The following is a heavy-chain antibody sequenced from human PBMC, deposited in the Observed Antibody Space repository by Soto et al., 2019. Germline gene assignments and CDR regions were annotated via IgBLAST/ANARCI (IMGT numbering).Heavy chain of an antibody. D-gene: IGHD3-16*01. CDR1: GGTFSSSA. CDR3: ATALWGSGFPQHFDY. V-gene: IGHV1-69*01. Sequence: QLQLLQAGSEVKTPGSSGKVSCKDSGGTFSSSAIHWVRRAPGEGLEWRGGTIPVIGTPNYAPEFQGRVTIATDESTSTAYLELNSLRSDDTAVFYCATALWGSGFPQHFDYCGQGTLVTVSS. CDR2: TIPVIGTP. J-gene: IGHJ4*02.